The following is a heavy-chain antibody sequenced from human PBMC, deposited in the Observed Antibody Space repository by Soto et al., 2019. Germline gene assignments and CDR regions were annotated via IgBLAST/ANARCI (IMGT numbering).Heavy chain of an antibody. CDR2: ISGSGGST. CDR1: GFTFSSYA. J-gene: IGHJ6*02. V-gene: IGHV3-23*01. Sequence: GGSLRLSCAASGFTFSSYAMSWVRQAPGKGLEWVSAISGSGGSTYYADSVKGRFTISRDNSKNTLYLQMNSLRAEDTAVYYCAKGDNYDFWSGYDTGSAGYGMDVWGQGTTVTVSS. D-gene: IGHD3-3*01. CDR3: AKGDNYDFWSGYDTGSAGYGMDV.